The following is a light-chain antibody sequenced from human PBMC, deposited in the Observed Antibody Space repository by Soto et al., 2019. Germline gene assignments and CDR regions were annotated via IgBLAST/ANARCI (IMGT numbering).Light chain of an antibody. CDR3: QHFGNSPLWT. CDR1: QSVSSDY. V-gene: IGKV3-20*01. CDR2: EAS. J-gene: IGKJ1*01. Sequence: ENVLTQSPGTLSLSPGERATLSCRASQSVSSDYLAWYQQKPGQPPRLLIYEASTRAIGIPDRFSGSGSGTEFTLTIRRLESEDFAVYFCQHFGNSPLWTFGQGTKVEVK.